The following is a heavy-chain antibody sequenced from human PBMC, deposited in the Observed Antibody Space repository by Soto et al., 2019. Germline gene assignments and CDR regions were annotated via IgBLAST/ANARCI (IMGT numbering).Heavy chain of an antibody. CDR2: INPSGGST. CDR3: AHLSTSQGLNL. J-gene: IGHJ1*01. CDR1: GYPLITYY. D-gene: IGHD6-6*01. Sequence: ASVKVSCKASGYPLITYYMHWVRQAPGQGLEWMGMINPSGGSTSYAQKFQGRVTMTSDTSTSTVYMELSSLRSEDTALYYCAHLSTSQGLNLWGQGTLVTGSA. V-gene: IGHV1-46*01.